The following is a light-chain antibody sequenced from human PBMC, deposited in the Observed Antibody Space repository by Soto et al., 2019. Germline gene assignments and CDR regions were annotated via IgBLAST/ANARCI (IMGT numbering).Light chain of an antibody. J-gene: IGKJ3*01. Sequence: EIVMTQSPATLSFSPGDRATLSCRASQSISTNLAWYQHKPGQDPRLLIYGASTRATGIPDRFSGSGSGTEFTLTISSLQSEDFAIYSCQHYNNWPLNFGPGTKVDIK. CDR2: GAS. CDR3: QHYNNWPLN. CDR1: QSISTN. V-gene: IGKV3-15*01.